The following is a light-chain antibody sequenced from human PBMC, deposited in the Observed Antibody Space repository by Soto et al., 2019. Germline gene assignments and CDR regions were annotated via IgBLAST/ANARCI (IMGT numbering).Light chain of an antibody. Sequence: DIVMTQSPDSLAVSLGERATINCKSSQSVLYSSNNKNYLAWYQQKPGQPPKLLIYWASTRESGVPDRFSGSGSGTDFALTISGLQAEDVAVYYCQQYDSSPFTFGPGTKVDIK. CDR1: QSVLYSSNNKNY. CDR2: WAS. CDR3: QQYDSSPFT. J-gene: IGKJ3*01. V-gene: IGKV4-1*01.